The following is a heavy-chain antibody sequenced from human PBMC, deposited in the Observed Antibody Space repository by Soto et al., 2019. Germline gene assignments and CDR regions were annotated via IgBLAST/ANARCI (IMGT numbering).Heavy chain of an antibody. CDR1: GGTFSSYA. CDR3: ASHNFFCGGDCNSSGMDV. Sequence: KVSCKDSGGTFSSYAISWVRQVPGGGLEWMGRIDPSDSYTKYNPSFQGLVTISADKSTSTAFLQWSSLRASDTAVYYCASHNFFCGGDCNSSGMDVWGQGTTVTVSS. J-gene: IGHJ6*02. CDR2: IDPSDSYT. D-gene: IGHD2-21*02. V-gene: IGHV5-10-1*01.